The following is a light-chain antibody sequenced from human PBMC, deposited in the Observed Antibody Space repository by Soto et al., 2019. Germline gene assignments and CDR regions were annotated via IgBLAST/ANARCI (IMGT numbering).Light chain of an antibody. J-gene: IGLJ2*01. CDR3: SSYATGSTLV. CDR2: DVT. Sequence: QSALTQPASVSGSPGQSITISCTGTRSDVGRYNYVSWYQQQPGKAPKLMVYDVTNRPSGVSNRFSGSKSGNTASLTISGRQAEDEGDYYCSSYATGSTLVFGGGTKLTVL. V-gene: IGLV2-14*03. CDR1: RSDVGRYNY.